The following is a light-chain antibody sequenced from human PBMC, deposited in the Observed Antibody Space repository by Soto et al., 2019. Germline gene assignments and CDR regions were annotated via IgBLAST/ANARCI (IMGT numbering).Light chain of an antibody. CDR2: DAS. Sequence: EIVLTPSPATLSLSPGERATLSCRASQSVSSYLAWYQQKPGQAPRLLLYDASNRATGIPARFIGSVSGTDFTLTISSLEPEDFAVYYCQQRSNWLTFGGGTKVQIK. CDR1: QSVSSY. J-gene: IGKJ4*01. CDR3: QQRSNWLT. V-gene: IGKV3-11*01.